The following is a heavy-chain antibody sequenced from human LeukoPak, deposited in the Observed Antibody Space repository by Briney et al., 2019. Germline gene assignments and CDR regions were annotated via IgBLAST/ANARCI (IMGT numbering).Heavy chain of an antibody. D-gene: IGHD3-22*01. V-gene: IGHV4-59*01. CDR1: GGSISSYY. Sequence: PSETLSLTRTVSGGSISSYYWSWIRQPPGKGLEWIGYICYSGSTNYNPSLKSRVTISVDTSKNQFSLKLSSVTAADTAVYYCAAGEIVVVNSLDYWGQGTLVTVSS. J-gene: IGHJ4*02. CDR3: AAGEIVVVNSLDY. CDR2: ICYSGST.